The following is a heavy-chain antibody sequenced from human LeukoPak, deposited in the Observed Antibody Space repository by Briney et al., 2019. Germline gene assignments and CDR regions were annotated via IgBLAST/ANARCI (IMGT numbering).Heavy chain of an antibody. CDR3: AREGREWLSVGIDY. CDR2: IRYDGSNK. D-gene: IGHD6-19*01. CDR1: GFTFSSYG. Sequence: PGGSLRLSCAASGFTFSSYGMHGVRQAPGKGLEGVAFIRYDGSNKYYADSVKGRFTISRDNSKNTLYLQMNSLRAEDTAVYYCAREGREWLSVGIDYWGRGPLVTVSS. V-gene: IGHV3-30*02. J-gene: IGHJ4*02.